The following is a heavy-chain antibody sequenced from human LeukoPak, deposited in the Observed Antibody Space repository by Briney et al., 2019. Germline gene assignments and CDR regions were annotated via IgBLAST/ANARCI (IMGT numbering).Heavy chain of an antibody. CDR3: AAAMGGLGGITMVRGVIGGMDV. Sequence: ASVKVSCKASGFTFTSSAMQWVRQARGQRLEWMGWIVVGSGNTNYAQKFQERVTITRDMSTSTAYMELSSLRSEDTAVYYCAAAMGGLGGITMVRGVIGGMDVWGQGTTVTVSS. CDR2: IVVGSGNT. J-gene: IGHJ6*02. D-gene: IGHD3-10*01. V-gene: IGHV1-58*02. CDR1: GFTFTSSA.